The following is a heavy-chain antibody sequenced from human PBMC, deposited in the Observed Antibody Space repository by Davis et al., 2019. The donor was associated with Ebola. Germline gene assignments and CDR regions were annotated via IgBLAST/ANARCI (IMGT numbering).Heavy chain of an antibody. J-gene: IGHJ5*02. V-gene: IGHV3-73*01. CDR3: ARWNEWRHLTHWFDP. CDR1: GFTFSGSA. CDR2: IRSKANSYAT. Sequence: GGSLRLSCAASGFTFSGSAMHWVRQASGKGLEWVGRIRSKANSYATAYAASVKGRFTIYRDNSKNTLYLQMNSLRAEDTAVYYCARWNEWRHLTHWFDPWGQGTLVTVSS. D-gene: IGHD1-1*01.